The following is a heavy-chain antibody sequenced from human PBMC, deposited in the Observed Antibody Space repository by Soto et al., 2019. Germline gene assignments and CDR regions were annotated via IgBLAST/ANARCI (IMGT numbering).Heavy chain of an antibody. D-gene: IGHD3-10*01. J-gene: IGHJ6*02. CDR3: ARLYYYYGSGSYSDYYYYGMDV. CDR2: IDPSDSYT. Sequence: GESLKISCQGSGYSFTSYWISWVRQMPGKGLEWMGRIDPSDSYTNYSPSFQGHVTISADKSISTAYLQWSSLKASDTAMYYCARLYYYYGSGSYSDYYYYGMDVWGQGTTVTVSS. CDR1: GYSFTSYW. V-gene: IGHV5-10-1*01.